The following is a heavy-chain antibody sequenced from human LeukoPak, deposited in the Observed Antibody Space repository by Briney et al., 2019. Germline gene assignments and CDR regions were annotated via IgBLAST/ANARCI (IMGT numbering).Heavy chain of an antibody. D-gene: IGHD5-18*01. V-gene: IGHV3-23*01. CDR1: GFTFNKYV. J-gene: IGHJ4*02. CDR3: ARGGYTYGTGL. Sequence: GGSLRLSCTASGFTFNKYVMMWVRQAPGKGLEWVSGITGGTSTTYYIDSVKGRFTISRDNSKDTLYLDMNSLSADDTAVYYCARGGYTYGTGLWGQGTLVTVSS. CDR2: ITGGTSTT.